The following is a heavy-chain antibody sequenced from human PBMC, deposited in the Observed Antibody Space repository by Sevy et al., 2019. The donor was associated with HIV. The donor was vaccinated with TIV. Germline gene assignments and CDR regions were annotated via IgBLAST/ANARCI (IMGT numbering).Heavy chain of an antibody. CDR2: LSGSGAST. V-gene: IGHV3-23*01. D-gene: IGHD3-22*01. CDR3: AKDFYDSSGYYPMEAFDI. Sequence: GGSLRLSCAASGFTFTTYAMGWVRQAPGKGLKWVSILSGSGASTYYADSVKGRFTISRDNSKNTLFLQMDSLRAEDTAVYYCAKDFYDSSGYYPMEAFDIWGQGTMVTVSS. CDR1: GFTFTTYA. J-gene: IGHJ3*02.